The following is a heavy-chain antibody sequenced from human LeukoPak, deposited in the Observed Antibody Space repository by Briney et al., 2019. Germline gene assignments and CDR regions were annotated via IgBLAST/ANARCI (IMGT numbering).Heavy chain of an antibody. CDR3: ARMAFEYYYDSSGYLEGVWYFDY. Sequence: GASVKVSCKASGYTVTRYYMHWVRQAPGQGLEWMGWINPNSGGTNYAQKFQGRVTMTRDTSISTAYMELSRLRSDDTAVYYCARMAFEYYYDSSGYLEGVWYFDYWGQGTLVTVSS. V-gene: IGHV1-2*02. J-gene: IGHJ4*02. CDR2: INPNSGGT. CDR1: GYTVTRYY. D-gene: IGHD3-22*01.